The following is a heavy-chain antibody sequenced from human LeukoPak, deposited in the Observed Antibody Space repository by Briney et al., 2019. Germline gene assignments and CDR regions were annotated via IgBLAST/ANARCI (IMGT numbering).Heavy chain of an antibody. Sequence: PGGSLRLSCAASGFTFTSYWMSWVRQAPGKGLEWVANIKQDGSEKFYVDSLKGRFTISRDNAKNSLYLHMNSLRAEDTAVYYCASQSFGRFDPWGQGTLVTVSS. V-gene: IGHV3-7*02. J-gene: IGHJ5*02. D-gene: IGHD3-16*01. CDR3: ASQSFGRFDP. CDR1: GFTFTSYW. CDR2: IKQDGSEK.